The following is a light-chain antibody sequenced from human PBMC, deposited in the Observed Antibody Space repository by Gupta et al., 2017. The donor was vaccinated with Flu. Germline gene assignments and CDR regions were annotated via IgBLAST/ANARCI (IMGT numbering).Light chain of an antibody. CDR3: MQRIEFPFT. Sequence: IEMTQTPLSLHVTPGEPATIPCRSTESLLDRDDGLTKLDWYLQRPGQSPQLLIYTLSSRASGVPDRFSGSGSGTDFTLQITRLEAEDVGVYYCMQRIEFPFTFGGGTKVEIK. J-gene: IGKJ4*01. V-gene: IGKV2-40*01. CDR1: ESLLDRDDGLTK. CDR2: TLS.